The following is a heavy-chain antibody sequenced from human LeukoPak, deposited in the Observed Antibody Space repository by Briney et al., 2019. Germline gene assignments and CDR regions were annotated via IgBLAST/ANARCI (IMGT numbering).Heavy chain of an antibody. CDR2: ISSSSSYI. D-gene: IGHD6-19*01. J-gene: IGHJ4*02. Sequence: GGSLRLSCAASGFTFSSYSMNWVRQAPGKGLEWVSSISSSSSYIYYADSVKGRFTISRDNAKNSLYLQMNSLRAEDTAVCYCARDRSSGWYEYFDYWGQGTLVTVSS. V-gene: IGHV3-21*01. CDR1: GFTFSSYS. CDR3: ARDRSSGWYEYFDY.